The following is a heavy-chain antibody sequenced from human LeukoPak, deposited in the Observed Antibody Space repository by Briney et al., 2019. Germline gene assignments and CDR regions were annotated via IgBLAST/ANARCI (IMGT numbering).Heavy chain of an antibody. CDR1: GFTFDDYA. Sequence: GRSLRLSCAVSGFTFDDYAMHWVRQAPGKGLEWVSGISWNSAAIGYADSVKGRFTISRDNAKNSLYLQMSSLRAEDMALYYCAKGGTGTVDAFDIWGQGTMVTVSS. CDR3: AKGGTGTVDAFDI. V-gene: IGHV3-9*03. J-gene: IGHJ3*02. D-gene: IGHD1-1*01. CDR2: ISWNSAAI.